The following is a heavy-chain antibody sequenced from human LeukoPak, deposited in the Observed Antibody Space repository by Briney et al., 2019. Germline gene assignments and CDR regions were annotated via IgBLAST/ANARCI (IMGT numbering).Heavy chain of an antibody. D-gene: IGHD3-3*01. Sequence: ASETLSLTCTVSGGSISSYYWSWIRQPAGKGLEWIGRIYTSGSTNYNPSLKSRVTMSVDTSKNQFSLKLSSVTAADTAVYYCASHPGWLLSNYFDYWGQGTLVTVSS. CDR1: GGSISSYY. CDR3: ASHPGWLLSNYFDY. J-gene: IGHJ4*02. V-gene: IGHV4-4*07. CDR2: IYTSGST.